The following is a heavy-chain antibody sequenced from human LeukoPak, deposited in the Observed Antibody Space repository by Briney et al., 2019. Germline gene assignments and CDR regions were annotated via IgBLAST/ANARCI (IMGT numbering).Heavy chain of an antibody. CDR3: AKVFSTYYFDS. J-gene: IGHJ4*02. CDR1: GFTFSKNA. V-gene: IGHV3-23*01. D-gene: IGHD2/OR15-2a*01. CDR2: IGATGSTT. Sequence: GGSLRLSCTGSGFTFSKNAMRWVRQAPGKGLEWVAAIGATGSTTYYADSVKGQFTISRDNSKNTIYLQMDSLRAEDTAIYYCAKVFSTYYFDSWGQGTLVTVSS.